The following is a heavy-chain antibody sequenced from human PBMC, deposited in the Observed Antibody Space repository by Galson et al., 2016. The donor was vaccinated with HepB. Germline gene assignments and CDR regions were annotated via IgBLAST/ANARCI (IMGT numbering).Heavy chain of an antibody. V-gene: IGHV4-34*01. D-gene: IGHD2/OR15-2a*01. J-gene: IGHJ4*02. CDR3: ARGPLGEYYGYYFDF. Sequence: SETLSLTCAVYGGSFKTYYWSWLRQPPGKGLEWLGKMYHSGHTTYNPSLRGRVTMSVDTSKSQFSLRLTSLTAADTAVYYCARGPLGEYYGYYFDFWGQGSLVTVSS. CDR2: MYHSGHT. CDR1: GGSFKTYY.